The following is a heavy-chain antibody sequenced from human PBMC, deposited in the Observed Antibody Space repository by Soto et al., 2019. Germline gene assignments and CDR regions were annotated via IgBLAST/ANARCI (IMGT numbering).Heavy chain of an antibody. CDR2: INPNSGGT. V-gene: IGHV1-2*04. D-gene: IGHD2-15*01. CDR3: ARVRGLYCSGGSCYSYYFDY. CDR1: GGTFSSYT. Sequence: ASVKVSCKASGGTFSSYTISWVRQAPGQGLEWMGWINPNSGGTNYAQKFQGWVTMTRDTSISTAYMELSRLRSDDTAVYYCARVRGLYCSGGSCYSYYFDYWGQGTLVTVSS. J-gene: IGHJ4*02.